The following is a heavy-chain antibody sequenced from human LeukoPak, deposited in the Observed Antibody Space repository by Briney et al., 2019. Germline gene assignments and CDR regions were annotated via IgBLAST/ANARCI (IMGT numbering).Heavy chain of an antibody. J-gene: IGHJ4*02. D-gene: IGHD1-20*01. CDR1: GFTISSYG. CDR3: ASGGYNWNRLDY. Sequence: GRSLRLSCAASGFTISSYGMHWVRQAPGKGLEWVAVIWYDGSNKYYADSVKGRFTISRDNSKNTLYLQMNSLRAEDTAVYYCASGGYNWNRLDYWGQGTLVTVSS. V-gene: IGHV3-33*01. CDR2: IWYDGSNK.